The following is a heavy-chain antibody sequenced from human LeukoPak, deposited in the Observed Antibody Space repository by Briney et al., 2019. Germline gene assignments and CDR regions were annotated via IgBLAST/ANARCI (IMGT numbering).Heavy chain of an antibody. CDR1: GFTFSSYA. CDR2: LRGNGDA. Sequence: AGGSLRLSCVASGFTFSSYAMSWVRETPARGLEWVSSLRGNGDAFYADSVKGRFTLSRDESRNTVYPQLNKLRVEDTAIYYCAKASWVSTADAVLWGQGTVVTVSS. V-gene: IGHV3-23*01. J-gene: IGHJ4*02. D-gene: IGHD3-16*01. CDR3: AKASWVSTADAVL.